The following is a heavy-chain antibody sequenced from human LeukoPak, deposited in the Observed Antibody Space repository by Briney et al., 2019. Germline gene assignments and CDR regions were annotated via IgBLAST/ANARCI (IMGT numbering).Heavy chain of an antibody. J-gene: IGHJ3*02. CDR3: AKEEYYYGSGSYYYAFDI. CDR1: GFTFSSYG. D-gene: IGHD3-10*01. Sequence: GGSLRLSCAASGFTFSSYGMSWVRQAPGKGLEWVSAISGSGGSTYYADSVKGWFTISRDNSKNTLYLQMNSLRAEDTAVYYCAKEEYYYGSGSYYYAFDIWGQGTMVTVSS. CDR2: ISGSGGST. V-gene: IGHV3-23*01.